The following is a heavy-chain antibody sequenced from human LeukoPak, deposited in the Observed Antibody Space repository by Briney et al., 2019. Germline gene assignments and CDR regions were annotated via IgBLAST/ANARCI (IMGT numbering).Heavy chain of an antibody. V-gene: IGHV3-48*03. CDR2: ISSSGSTI. CDR3: ARDLSSLTGWPNWFDP. Sequence: GGSLRLSCAASGFTFSSYEMNWVRQAPGKGLEWVSYISSSGSTIYYADSVKGRFTISRDNAKNSLYLQMNSLRAEDTAVYYCARDLSSLTGWPNWFDPWGQGTMVTVSS. D-gene: IGHD3-16*02. CDR1: GFTFSSYE. J-gene: IGHJ5*02.